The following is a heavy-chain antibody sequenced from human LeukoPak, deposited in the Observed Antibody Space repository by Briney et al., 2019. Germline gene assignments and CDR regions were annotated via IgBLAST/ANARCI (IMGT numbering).Heavy chain of an antibody. CDR2: IYYSGST. CDR1: GGSISSSSYY. CDR3: ARDSSCSGVSCYGYYHGMDV. D-gene: IGHD2-15*01. Sequence: PSETLSLTCTVSGGSISSSSYYWGWIRQPPGKGLEWIGTIYYSGSTFYNPSLKSRVTISIDTSENQFSLQLSSVTAADTAVYYCARDSSCSGVSCYGYYHGMDVWGQGTTVTVSS. V-gene: IGHV4-39*07. J-gene: IGHJ6*02.